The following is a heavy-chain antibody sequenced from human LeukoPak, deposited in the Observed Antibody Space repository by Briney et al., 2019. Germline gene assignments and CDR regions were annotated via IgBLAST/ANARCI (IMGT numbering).Heavy chain of an antibody. D-gene: IGHD6-13*01. CDR2: MYYSGST. V-gene: IGHV4-59*01. CDR1: GGSISSYY. Sequence: SETLSLTCTVSGGSISSYYWSWIRQPPGKGLEWIGYMYYSGSTNYNPSLKSRVTISVDTSKNQFSLKLSSVTAADTAVYYCARDGSSWYGWFDPWGQGTLVTVSS. CDR3: ARDGSSWYGWFDP. J-gene: IGHJ5*02.